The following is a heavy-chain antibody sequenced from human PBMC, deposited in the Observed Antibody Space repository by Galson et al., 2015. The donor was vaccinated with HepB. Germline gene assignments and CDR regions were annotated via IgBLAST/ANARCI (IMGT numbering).Heavy chain of an antibody. Sequence: SLRLSCAASGFTFTTYNIHWVRQAPGKGLEWVSSISSTGIYIYYSDSVKGRFTISRDTAKNSLFLKMNSLRAEDTAVYYCARAQAAGSFDYWGQGTLVTVSS. CDR2: ISSTGIYI. CDR1: GFTFTTYN. J-gene: IGHJ4*02. D-gene: IGHD6-13*01. CDR3: ARAQAAGSFDY. V-gene: IGHV3-21*01.